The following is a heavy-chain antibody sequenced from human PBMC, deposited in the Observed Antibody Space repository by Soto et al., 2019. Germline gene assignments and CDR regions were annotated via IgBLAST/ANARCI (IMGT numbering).Heavy chain of an antibody. Sequence: PGGSLRLSCAASGFTFSSYWMSWVRQAPGKGLEWVANIKQDGSEKYYVDSVKGRFTISRDNAKNSLYLQMNSLRAEDTAVYYYARASIYCSGGSCSVDYWGQGTLVTVSS. V-gene: IGHV3-7*01. D-gene: IGHD2-15*01. CDR3: ARASIYCSGGSCSVDY. CDR1: GFTFSSYW. J-gene: IGHJ4*02. CDR2: IKQDGSEK.